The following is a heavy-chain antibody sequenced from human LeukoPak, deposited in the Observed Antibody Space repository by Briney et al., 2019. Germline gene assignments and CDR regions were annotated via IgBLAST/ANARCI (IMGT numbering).Heavy chain of an antibody. CDR3: AGGIAARRLYYYYSMDV. CDR2: IIPICGTA. J-gene: IGHJ6*03. V-gene: IGHV1-69*05. Sequence: GASVKISCKASGCTFSSYAISWVRQAPGQGLEWMAGIIPICGTANYAQKFQGRVTITTDESTSTAYMELSSLRSEDTAVYYCAGGIAARRLYYYYSMDVWGKGTTVTVSS. CDR1: GCTFSSYA. D-gene: IGHD6-6*01.